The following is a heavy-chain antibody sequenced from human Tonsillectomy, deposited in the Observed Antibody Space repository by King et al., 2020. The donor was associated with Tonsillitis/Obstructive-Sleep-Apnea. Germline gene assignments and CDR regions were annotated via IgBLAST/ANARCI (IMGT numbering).Heavy chain of an antibody. CDR1: GFTSRSHT. CDR2: ISFAGRND. V-gene: IGHV3-30*01. Sequence: VQLVESGGGVVQPGRSLRLSCAASGFTSRSHTLHWVRQAPGKGLEWVSLISFAGRNDYNADSVKGRFTISSDNSKNTLNLQMNILGAEDTAVYYCARDRSGWPPEYFDYWGQGTLVTVSS. CDR3: ARDRSGWPPEYFDY. J-gene: IGHJ4*02. D-gene: IGHD6-19*01.